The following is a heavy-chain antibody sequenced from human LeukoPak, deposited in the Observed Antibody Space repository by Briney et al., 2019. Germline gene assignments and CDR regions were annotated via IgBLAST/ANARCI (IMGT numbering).Heavy chain of an antibody. V-gene: IGHV3-49*04. CDR2: SRSKAYGGTT. CDR3: TRLRVLMVYAIDY. D-gene: IGHD2-8*01. Sequence: GGSLRLSCTASGFTFGDYAMSWVRQAPGKGLEWVGFSRSKAYGGTTEYAASVKGRFTISRDDSKSIAYLQMNSLKTEDTAVYYCTRLRVLMVYAIDYWGQGTLVTVSS. J-gene: IGHJ4*02. CDR1: GFTFGDYA.